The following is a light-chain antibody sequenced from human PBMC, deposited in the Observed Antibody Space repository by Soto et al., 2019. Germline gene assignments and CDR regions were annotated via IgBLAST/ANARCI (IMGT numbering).Light chain of an antibody. CDR2: GAS. CDR3: QQYGSSPRT. CDR1: QSVDNSH. V-gene: IGKV3-20*01. Sequence: ETVLTQSPGTLYFSPGERATLSCRASQSVDNSHVAWYQQRRGLPPRLLIYGASSRATGIPDRFSGSGSVTDFTLTISRLEPEDFAVYFCQQYGSSPRTFGQGTKVDI. J-gene: IGKJ1*01.